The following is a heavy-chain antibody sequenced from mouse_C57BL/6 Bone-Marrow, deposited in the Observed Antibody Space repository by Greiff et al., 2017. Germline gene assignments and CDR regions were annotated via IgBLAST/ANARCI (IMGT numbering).Heavy chain of an antibody. Sequence: QVQLQQPGAELVMPGASVTLSCKASGYTFTSYWMHWVKQRPGQGLEWIGEIDPSDSYTNYNQKFKGKSTLTVDKSSSTAYMQLSSLTSEDSAVYYCALYYGNSFYAMDYWGQGTSVTVSS. CDR1: GYTFTSYW. CDR3: ALYYGNSFYAMDY. CDR2: IDPSDSYT. D-gene: IGHD2-1*01. J-gene: IGHJ4*01. V-gene: IGHV1-69*01.